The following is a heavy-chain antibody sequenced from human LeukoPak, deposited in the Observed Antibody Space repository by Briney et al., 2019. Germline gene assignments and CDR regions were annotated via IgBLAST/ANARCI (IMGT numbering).Heavy chain of an antibody. Sequence: PGGSLRLSCAASGFIFSNYAMTWVRQAPGKGLEWVSTISGSDDSTYYADSVKGRFTISRDNSKNTLYLQMNSLRAEDTAVYYCAKDSDSYSSGWYGYWGQGTLVTVSS. CDR2: ISGSDDST. CDR1: GFIFSNYA. J-gene: IGHJ4*02. V-gene: IGHV3-23*01. CDR3: AKDSDSYSSGWYGY. D-gene: IGHD6-19*01.